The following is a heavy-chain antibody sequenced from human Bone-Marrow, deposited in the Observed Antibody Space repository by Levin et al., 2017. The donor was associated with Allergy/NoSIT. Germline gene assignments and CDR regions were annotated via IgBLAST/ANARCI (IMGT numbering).Heavy chain of an antibody. V-gene: IGHV3-30*18. CDR2: ISYDGSNK. D-gene: IGHD3-3*01. CDR3: AKDHRLYYDFWSGYYPIDYFDY. Sequence: GGSLRLSCAASGFTFSSYGMHWVRQAPGKGLEWVAVISYDGSNKYYADSVKGRFTISRDNSKNTLYLQMNSLRAEDTAVYYCAKDHRLYYDFWSGYYPIDYFDYWGQGTLVTVSS. CDR1: GFTFSSYG. J-gene: IGHJ4*02.